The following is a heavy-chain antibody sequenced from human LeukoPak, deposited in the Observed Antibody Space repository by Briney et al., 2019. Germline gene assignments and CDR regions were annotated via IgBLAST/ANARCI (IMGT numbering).Heavy chain of an antibody. J-gene: IGHJ4*02. Sequence: GGSLRLSCAASGFTFSSYAMSWVRQAPGKGLEWVSAISGSGGSTYYADSVKGRFTISRDNSRNTLYLQMNSLRAEDTAAYYCAKDNGGYFDYWGQGTLVTVSS. CDR2: ISGSGGST. CDR3: AKDNGGYFDY. CDR1: GFTFSSYA. D-gene: IGHD3-10*01. V-gene: IGHV3-23*01.